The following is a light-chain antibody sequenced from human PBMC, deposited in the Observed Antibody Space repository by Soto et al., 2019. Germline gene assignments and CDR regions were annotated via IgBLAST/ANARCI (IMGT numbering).Light chain of an antibody. CDR2: DVS. CDR1: SSDVGGYNY. V-gene: IGLV2-14*03. Sequence: QSVLTQPASLSGSPGQSITISCTGTSSDVGGYNYVSWYQQHPGKAPKLMIYDVSNRPSGVSNRFSGSKSGNTASLTISGLQAEDEADYYCSSYTSSSTEVLGTGTKVTVL. CDR3: SSYTSSSTEV. J-gene: IGLJ1*01.